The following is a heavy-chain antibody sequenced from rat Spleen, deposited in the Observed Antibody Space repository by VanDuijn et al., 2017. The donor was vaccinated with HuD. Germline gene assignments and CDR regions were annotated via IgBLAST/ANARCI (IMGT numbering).Heavy chain of an antibody. Sequence: EVQLQESGPGLVKPSQSLSLTCSVTGYSITSGYGWNWIRKFPGNKLEWMGYINSAGSNNYNPPLKSQISIPRDTSKKQFFLQLTSVTTEDTATYYCARSIYYDGSYYDYWGQGVMVTVSS. J-gene: IGHJ2*01. CDR1: GYSITSGYG. CDR2: INSAGSN. CDR3: ARSIYYDGSYYDY. V-gene: IGHV3-3*01. D-gene: IGHD1-12*02.